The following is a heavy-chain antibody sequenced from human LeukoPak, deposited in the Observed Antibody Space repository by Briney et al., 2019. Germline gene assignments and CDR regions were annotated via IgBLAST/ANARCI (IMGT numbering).Heavy chain of an antibody. Sequence: ASVRVSCKASGYTFTSYGISWVRQAPGQGLEWMGWISAYNGNTNYAQKLQGRVTMTTDTSTSTAYMELRSLRSDDTAVYYCARVSYYGSGSYSYYYYMDVWGRGTTVTVSS. D-gene: IGHD3-10*01. CDR1: GYTFTSYG. V-gene: IGHV1-18*01. CDR3: ARVSYYGSGSYSYYYYMDV. CDR2: ISAYNGNT. J-gene: IGHJ6*03.